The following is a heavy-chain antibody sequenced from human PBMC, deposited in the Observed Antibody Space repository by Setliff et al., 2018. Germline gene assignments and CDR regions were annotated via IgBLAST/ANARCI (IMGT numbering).Heavy chain of an antibody. Sequence: GGSLRLSCEASGFTFSSYWMHWVRQTPGKGLEWVSGISWNGGNMDYADSVKGRFTISRDNAKNSLYLQMNSPRAADTALYYCAKDIVRYYFDTRGFDLWGRGTLVTVSS. CDR1: GFTFSSYW. CDR2: ISWNGGNM. V-gene: IGHV3-9*01. CDR3: AKDIVRYYFDTRGFDL. J-gene: IGHJ2*01. D-gene: IGHD3-22*01.